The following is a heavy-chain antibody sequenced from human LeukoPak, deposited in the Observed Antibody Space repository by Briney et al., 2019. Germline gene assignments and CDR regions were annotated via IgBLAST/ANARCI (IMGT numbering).Heavy chain of an antibody. V-gene: IGHV3-7*03. CDR2: IKQDGSEK. D-gene: IGHD3/OR15-3a*01. CDR1: GFTFGDTW. J-gene: IGHJ4*02. Sequence: GGSLRLSCAASGFTFGDTWMNWVRQVPGQGLEWVANIKQDGSEKFYVASVKGRFTISRDNGKSSLYLQMNSLRAEDTALYYCATSYDMGWLIGYWGEGTLVTVSS. CDR3: ATSYDMGWLIGY.